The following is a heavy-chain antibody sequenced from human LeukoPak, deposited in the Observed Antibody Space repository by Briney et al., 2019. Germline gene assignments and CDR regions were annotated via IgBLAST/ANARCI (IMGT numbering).Heavy chain of an antibody. D-gene: IGHD1-26*01. J-gene: IGHJ3*02. CDR1: GFTFTSSA. CDR2: IVVGSGNT. V-gene: IGHV1-58*02. CDR3: AASSVGARLDAFDI. Sequence: GASVNVSCKASGFTFTSSAMQWVRQARGQRLEWIGWIVVGSGNTNYAQKFQERVTITRDMSTSTAYMELSSLRSEDTAVHYCAASSVGARLDAFDIWGQGTMVTVSS.